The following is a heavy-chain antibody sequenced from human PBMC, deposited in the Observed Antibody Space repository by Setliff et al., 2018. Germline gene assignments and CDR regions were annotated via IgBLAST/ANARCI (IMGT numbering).Heavy chain of an antibody. CDR3: AREKGYYNSGSYKYWFDP. J-gene: IGHJ5*02. D-gene: IGHD3-10*01. Sequence: SVKVSCKASGGTFSSNGISWVRQAPGQGLEWMGGINPIFGTTTYAQKFQGRVTITTDESTSTAYMDLSSLTSDDTAIYYCAREKGYYNSGSYKYWFDPWGQGTLVTRLL. V-gene: IGHV1-69*05. CDR1: GGTFSSNG. CDR2: INPIFGTT.